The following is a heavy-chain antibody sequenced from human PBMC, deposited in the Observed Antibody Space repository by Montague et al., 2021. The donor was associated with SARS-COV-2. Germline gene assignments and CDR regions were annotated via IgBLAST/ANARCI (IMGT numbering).Heavy chain of an antibody. CDR1: GGSISNYF. J-gene: IGHJ4*02. Sequence: SETLSLTCTVSGGSISNYFWSWIWQSPGKGLERIGFIYYSGTTKYNPDLKSRVAISLETSKNQFSLTLNSVTAADTAAYYCSTTDYFASGKYDFWGQGTWVTVSS. CDR2: IYYSGTT. D-gene: IGHD3-10*01. V-gene: IGHV4-59*08. CDR3: STTDYFASGKYDF.